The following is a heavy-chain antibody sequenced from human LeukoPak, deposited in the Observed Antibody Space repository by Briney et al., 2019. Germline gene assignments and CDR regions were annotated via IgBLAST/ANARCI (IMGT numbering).Heavy chain of an antibody. CDR2: IYTSGST. V-gene: IGHV4-61*02. CDR3: AREFRYYDSSGYFGWFDP. J-gene: IGHJ5*02. CDR1: GGSISSGSYY. Sequence: SQTLSLTCTVSGGSISSGSYYWSWIRQPAGKGLEWIGRIYTSGSTNYNPSIKSRVTISVDTSKNQFSLKLSSVTAADTAVYYCAREFRYYDSSGYFGWFDPWGQGTLVTVSS. D-gene: IGHD3-22*01.